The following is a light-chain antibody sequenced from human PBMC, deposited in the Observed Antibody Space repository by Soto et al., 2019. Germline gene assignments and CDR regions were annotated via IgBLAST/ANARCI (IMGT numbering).Light chain of an antibody. Sequence: DFVVTQTPLSLSVTPGQPASISCRLSDSLFYRDGKTHLHWYLQKAGQPPQVLIYEVSNRFSGVSDRFSGSGSGTDFTLEISRVEAEDVGVYYCLQRGTFAQGTKLEIK. J-gene: IGKJ2*01. CDR2: EVS. CDR1: DSLFYRDGKTH. V-gene: IGKV2D-29*01. CDR3: LQRGT.